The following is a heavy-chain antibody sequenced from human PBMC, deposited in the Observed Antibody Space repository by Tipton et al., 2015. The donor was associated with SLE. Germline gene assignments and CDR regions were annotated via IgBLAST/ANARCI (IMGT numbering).Heavy chain of an antibody. J-gene: IGHJ4*02. CDR2: IYYSGST. CDR3: ARRGKLPFDY. Sequence: LRLSCTVSGGSISSGGYYWSWIRQHPGKGLEWIGYIYYSGSTYYNPSLKSRVTISVDTSKNQFSLKLSSVTAADTAVYYCARRGKLPFDYWGQGTLVTVSS. CDR1: GGSISSGGYY. V-gene: IGHV4-31*03. D-gene: IGHD6-6*01.